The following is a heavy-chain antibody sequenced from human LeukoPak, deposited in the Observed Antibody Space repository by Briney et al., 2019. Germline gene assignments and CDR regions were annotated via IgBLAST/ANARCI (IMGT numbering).Heavy chain of an antibody. CDR2: ISSSSSTI. J-gene: IGHJ4*02. D-gene: IGHD5-18*01. CDR3: AREDGGYSYGLDY. CDR1: GFTFSSYS. V-gene: IGHV3-48*01. Sequence: GGSLRLSCAASGFTFSSYSMNWVRQAPGKGLGWVSYISSSSSTIYYADSVKGRFTISRDNAKNSLYLQMNSLRAEDTAVYYCAREDGGYSYGLDYWGQGTLVTVSS.